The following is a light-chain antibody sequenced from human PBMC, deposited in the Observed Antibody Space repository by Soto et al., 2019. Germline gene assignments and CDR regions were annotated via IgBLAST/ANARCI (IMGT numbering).Light chain of an antibody. Sequence: QSVLTQPPSASGTPGQRVTISCSGSSPNIGSNTVNWYQQLPGTAPKLLIYSNNQRPSGVPDRVSGSKSGTSASLAISGLQSEDEADYYCAAWDDSLNGLDVFGTGTKLTVL. J-gene: IGLJ1*01. V-gene: IGLV1-44*01. CDR1: SPNIGSNT. CDR3: AAWDDSLNGLDV. CDR2: SNN.